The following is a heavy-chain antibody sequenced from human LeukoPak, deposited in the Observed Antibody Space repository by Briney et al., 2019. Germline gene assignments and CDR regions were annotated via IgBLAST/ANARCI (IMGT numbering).Heavy chain of an antibody. J-gene: IGHJ3*02. Sequence: PGRSLRLSCAASGFTFSTYFMHWVRQAPGKGLEWVAVIASDGSHTFYVESVKGRFTISRDNSENTLYLQMNSLRAEDTAVYFCARERQDTIVHSGAFDIWGQGTIVTVSS. CDR1: GFTFSTYF. CDR3: ARERQDTIVHSGAFDI. D-gene: IGHD3-10*01. V-gene: IGHV3-30-3*01. CDR2: IASDGSHT.